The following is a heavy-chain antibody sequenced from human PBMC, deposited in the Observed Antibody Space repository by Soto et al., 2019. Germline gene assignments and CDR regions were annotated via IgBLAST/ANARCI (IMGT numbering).Heavy chain of an antibody. V-gene: IGHV4-59*01. J-gene: IGHJ4*02. Sequence: PSETLSLTCTVSGGSISSYYWSWIRQPPGKGLEWIGYIYYSGSTNYNPSLKSRVTISVDTSKNQFSLKLSSVTAADTAVYYCARRYGGNFDYWGQGTLVT. CDR2: IYYSGST. D-gene: IGHD1-26*01. CDR1: GGSISSYY. CDR3: ARRYGGNFDY.